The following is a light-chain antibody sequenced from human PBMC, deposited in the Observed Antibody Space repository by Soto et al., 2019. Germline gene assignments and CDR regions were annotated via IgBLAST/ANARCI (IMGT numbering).Light chain of an antibody. CDR2: QDN. J-gene: IGLJ1*01. CDR1: EVGDKY. Sequence: SYELTQPPSVSVSPGQTASIPCSGDEVGDKYVCWYQQKPGQSPVLVIYQDNKRPSGIPERFSGSNSGNTATLTISGTQAMDEADYYCQAWDSSTYVFGTGTKLTVL. CDR3: QAWDSSTYV. V-gene: IGLV3-1*01.